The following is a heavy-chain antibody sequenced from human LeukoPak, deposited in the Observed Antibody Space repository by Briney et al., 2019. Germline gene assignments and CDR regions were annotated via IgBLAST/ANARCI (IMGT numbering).Heavy chain of an antibody. CDR3: ARGSIAAADGGPRTDY. V-gene: IGHV4-34*01. Sequence: SETLSLTCAVYGGSFSGYYWSWIRQPPGKGLEWIGEINHSGSTNYNPSLKSRVTISVDTSKNQFSLKLSSVAAADTAVYYCARGSIAAADGGPRTDYWGQGTLVTVCS. CDR2: INHSGST. CDR1: GGSFSGYY. J-gene: IGHJ4*02. D-gene: IGHD6-13*01.